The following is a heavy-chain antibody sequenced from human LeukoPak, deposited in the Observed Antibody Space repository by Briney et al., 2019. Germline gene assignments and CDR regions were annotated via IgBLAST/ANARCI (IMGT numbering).Heavy chain of an antibody. CDR3: ASTGDSSGYYPNYFDC. CDR2: IYYSGST. D-gene: IGHD3-22*01. Sequence: KPSETLSLTCTVSGGSISSSSYYWGWIRQPPGKGLEWIGSIYYSGSTYYNPSLKSRVTISVDTSKNQFSLKLSSVTAADTAVYYCASTGDSSGYYPNYFDCWGQGTLVTVSS. J-gene: IGHJ4*02. CDR1: GGSISSSSYY. V-gene: IGHV4-39*01.